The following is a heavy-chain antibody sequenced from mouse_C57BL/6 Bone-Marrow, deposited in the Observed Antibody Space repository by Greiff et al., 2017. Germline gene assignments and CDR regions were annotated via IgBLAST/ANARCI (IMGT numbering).Heavy chain of an antibody. CDR3: ARSHYSNYGAWFAY. Sequence: EVQGVESGPVLVKPGASVKMSCKASGYTFTDYYMNWVKQSHGKSLEWIGVINPYNGGTSYNQKFKGKATLTVDKSSSTADMELNSLTSEDSAVYYCARSHYSNYGAWFAYWGQGTLVTVSA. V-gene: IGHV1-19*01. J-gene: IGHJ3*01. CDR2: INPYNGGT. CDR1: GYTFTDYY. D-gene: IGHD2-5*01.